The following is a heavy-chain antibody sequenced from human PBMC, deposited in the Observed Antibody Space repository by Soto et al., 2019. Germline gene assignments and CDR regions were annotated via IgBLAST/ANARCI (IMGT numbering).Heavy chain of an antibody. V-gene: IGHV1-69*13. D-gene: IGHD3-10*01. CDR3: ARAPCYGSDYYYYGMDV. CDR2: IIPIFGTA. Sequence: ASVKVSCKASGGTFSSYAISWVRQAPGQGLEWMGGIIPIFGTANYAQKFQGRVTITADESTSTAYMELSSLRSEDTAVYYCARAPCYGSDYYYYGMDVWGQGTTVTVSS. CDR1: GGTFSSYA. J-gene: IGHJ6*02.